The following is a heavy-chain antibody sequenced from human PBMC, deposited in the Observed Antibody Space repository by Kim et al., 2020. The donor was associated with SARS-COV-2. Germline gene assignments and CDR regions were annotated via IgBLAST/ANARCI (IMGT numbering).Heavy chain of an antibody. Sequence: GGSLRLSCAASGFTFSDSPIHWVRQASGKGLEWVGRISSTVYSYATSYAASGYARSTITRDDSVSTAYLQMNSLKTADTDVAYCTRIPGTTLDGLDAFDV. CDR3: TRIPGTTLDGLDAFDV. D-gene: IGHD1-1*01. CDR2: ISSTVYSYAT. J-gene: IGHJ3*01. CDR1: GFTFSDSP. V-gene: IGHV3-73*01.